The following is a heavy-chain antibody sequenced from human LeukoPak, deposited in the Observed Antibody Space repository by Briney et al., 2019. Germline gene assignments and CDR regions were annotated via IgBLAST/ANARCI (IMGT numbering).Heavy chain of an antibody. CDR1: GYTFPSYF. V-gene: IGHV1-46*01. D-gene: IGHD5-18*01. CDR3: ARAVDTAFDY. CDR2: INPTGGST. J-gene: IGHJ4*02. Sequence: ASVKVSCKASGYTFPSYFMHWVRQAPGQGLEWMGIINPTGGSTTYAQKFQGRVTMTRDTSTSTVYMELSSLRSDDTAVYYCARAVDTAFDYWGQGTLVTVSS.